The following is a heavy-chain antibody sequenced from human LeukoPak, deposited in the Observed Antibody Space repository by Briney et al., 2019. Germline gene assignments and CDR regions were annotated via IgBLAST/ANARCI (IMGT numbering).Heavy chain of an antibody. D-gene: IGHD4-17*01. CDR3: ARNQDYGVYNSVGAFDI. Sequence: GGSLRLSCAASRFTLSDYYMSWIRQAPGKGLEWVSYIGSSSSFTNYADSVKGRFTISRDNAKNSLYLQMNSPRAEDTAVYYCARNQDYGVYNSVGAFDIWGQGTMVTVSS. V-gene: IGHV3-11*06. CDR1: RFTLSDYY. CDR2: IGSSSSFT. J-gene: IGHJ3*02.